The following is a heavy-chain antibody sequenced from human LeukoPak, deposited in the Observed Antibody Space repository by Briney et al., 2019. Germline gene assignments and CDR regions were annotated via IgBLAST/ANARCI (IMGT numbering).Heavy chain of an antibody. Sequence: TGGSLRLSCAASGFTFSSYEMNWVRQAPGKGLEWVSYISSSGSTIYYADSVKGRFTISRDNAKNSLYLQMNSLRAEDTAVYYCAREQIAAAAFDYWGQGTLVTVSS. CDR1: GFTFSSYE. J-gene: IGHJ4*02. D-gene: IGHD6-13*01. CDR2: ISSSGSTI. V-gene: IGHV3-48*03. CDR3: AREQIAAAAFDY.